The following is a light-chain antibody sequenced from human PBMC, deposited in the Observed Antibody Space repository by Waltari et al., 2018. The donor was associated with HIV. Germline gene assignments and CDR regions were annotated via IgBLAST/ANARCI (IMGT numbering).Light chain of an antibody. V-gene: IGKV3-15*01. CDR2: GAS. J-gene: IGKJ1*01. Sequence: EIVMTQSPATLSVSPGERATLSCRASQSVSSNLAWYQQRPGQAPRLLIYGASTRATGIPDRFSGSGSGTEFTLTISSLQSEDFAVYYCQQCNNWPRTFGQGTKVEIK. CDR3: QQCNNWPRT. CDR1: QSVSSN.